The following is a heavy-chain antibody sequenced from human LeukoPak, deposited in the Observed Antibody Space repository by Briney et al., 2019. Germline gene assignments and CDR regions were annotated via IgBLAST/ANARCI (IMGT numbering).Heavy chain of an antibody. V-gene: IGHV3-15*01. D-gene: IGHD1-26*01. J-gene: IGHJ4*02. CDR3: TTGESMVGSTIHIRWAD. CDR2: IKSKTAGGTI. CDR1: GFTFSNAW. Sequence: GGPLRPSCAASGFTFSNAWMTWVRQAPGKGLEWVGRIKSKTAGGTIDYAAPVKGRFTISRDDSKNTLYLQMNSLKTEDTAVYYCTTGESMVGSTIHIRWADWGQGTLVTVSS.